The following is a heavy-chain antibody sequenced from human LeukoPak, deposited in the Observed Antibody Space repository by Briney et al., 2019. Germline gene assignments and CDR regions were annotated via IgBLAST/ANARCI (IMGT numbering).Heavy chain of an antibody. CDR1: GGSISSGSYY. CDR2: IYTSGST. Sequence: SETLSLTYTVSGGSISSGSYYWSWIRQPAGKGLEWIGRIYTSGSTNYNPSLKSRVTISVDTSKNQFSLKLSSVTAADTAVYYCARTPDIVLMVYASNYFYYMDVWGKGTTVTVSS. V-gene: IGHV4-61*02. D-gene: IGHD2-8*01. J-gene: IGHJ6*03. CDR3: ARTPDIVLMVYASNYFYYMDV.